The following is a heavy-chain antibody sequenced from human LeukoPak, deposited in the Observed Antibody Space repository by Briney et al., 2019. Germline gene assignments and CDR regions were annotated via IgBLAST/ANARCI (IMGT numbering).Heavy chain of an antibody. Sequence: SVKVSCKASGGTFVSYAISWVRQAPGQGLEWMGGIIPIFGTANYAQKFQGRVTITTDESTSTAYMELSSLRSEDTAVYYCASRTPDIVVVPATVGNWYFDLWGRDTPVTVSS. CDR2: IIPIFGTA. CDR1: GGTFVSYA. J-gene: IGHJ2*01. V-gene: IGHV1-69*05. CDR3: ASRTPDIVVVPATVGNWYFDL. D-gene: IGHD2-2*01.